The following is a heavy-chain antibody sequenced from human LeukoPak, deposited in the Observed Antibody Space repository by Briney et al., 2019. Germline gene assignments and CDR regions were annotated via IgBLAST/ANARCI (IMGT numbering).Heavy chain of an antibody. J-gene: IGHJ4*02. D-gene: IGHD1-26*01. CDR3: ARGSEFGGYYGSDFEY. V-gene: IGHV3-9*03. CDR2: LSWNGGSI. Sequence: SLRLSCAASGFRFDDYAMLWLRQAPGRGLEWVSGLSWNGGSIDYADSVKGRFIISRDNATISLYLQMYSLRVEDLVLFYCARGSEFGGYYGSDFEYWGQGTLVTVSS. CDR1: GFRFDDYA.